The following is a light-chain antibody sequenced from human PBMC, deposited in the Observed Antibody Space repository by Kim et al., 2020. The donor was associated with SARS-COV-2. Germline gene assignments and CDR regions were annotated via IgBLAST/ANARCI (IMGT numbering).Light chain of an antibody. CDR2: GAS. Sequence: SSPWERATLSCRASQSVIRCALAWYQQKPGQAPRVLIHGASSRATGFPDRFSGSGSGTDFTLTISRLEPEDFAVDYCQQYGTSPYTYGQGTKLEI. J-gene: IGKJ2*01. CDR1: QSVIRCA. CDR3: QQYGTSPYT. V-gene: IGKV3-20*01.